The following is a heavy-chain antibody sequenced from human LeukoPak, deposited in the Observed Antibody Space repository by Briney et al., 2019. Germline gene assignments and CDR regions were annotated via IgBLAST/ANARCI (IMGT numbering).Heavy chain of an antibody. D-gene: IGHD2-21*02. J-gene: IGHJ4*02. CDR1: GFTFSSYS. Sequence: GGSLRLSCAASGFTFSSYSMNWVRQAPGKGLVWVSSISSTSTYIYYADSLKGRFTISRDNAKNSLYLQMNSLRAEDTAVYYCAKDRLLNCRGDCYIFDYWGQGTVVTVSS. V-gene: IGHV3-21*01. CDR2: ISSTSTYI. CDR3: AKDRLLNCRGDCYIFDY.